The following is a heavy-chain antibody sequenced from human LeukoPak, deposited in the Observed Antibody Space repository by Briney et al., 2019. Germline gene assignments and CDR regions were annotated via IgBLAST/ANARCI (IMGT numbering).Heavy chain of an antibody. CDR1: GGTFSSYA. CDR2: ISAYNGNT. J-gene: IGHJ6*03. CDR3: ARGDFWSGYYYMDV. Sequence: GSSVKVSCKASGGTFSSYAISWVRQAPGQGLEWMGWISAYNGNTNYAQKLQGRVTMTTDTSTSTAYMELRSLRSDDTAVYYCARGDFWSGYYYMDVWGKGTTVTVSS. V-gene: IGHV1-18*01. D-gene: IGHD3-3*01.